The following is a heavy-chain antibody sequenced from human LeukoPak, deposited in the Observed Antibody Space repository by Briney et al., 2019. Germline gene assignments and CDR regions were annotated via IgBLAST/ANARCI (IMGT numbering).Heavy chain of an antibody. CDR2: IYSDDSS. CDR3: ARDPSSGWYPKYFQH. D-gene: IGHD6-19*01. Sequence: GRSLRLSCAASGFTVSSNSMSWVRQAPGKGLDCVSVIYSDDSSYYADSVKGRFTISRDNSKNTLYLQMNILRAEDTAVYYCARDPSSGWYPKYFQHWGQGTLVTVSS. J-gene: IGHJ1*01. V-gene: IGHV3-53*01. CDR1: GFTVSSNS.